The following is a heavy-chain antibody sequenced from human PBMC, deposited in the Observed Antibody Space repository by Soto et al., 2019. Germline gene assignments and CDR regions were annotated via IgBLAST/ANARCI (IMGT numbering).Heavy chain of an antibody. CDR3: ARGVITMVRVVPYYYYGMDV. V-gene: IGHV1-69*13. CDR2: IIPIFGTA. J-gene: IGHJ6*02. CDR1: GGTFSSYA. D-gene: IGHD3-10*01. Sequence: GASVKVSCKASGGTFSSYAISWVRQAPGQGLEWMGGIIPIFGTANYAQKFQGRVTITADESTSTAYMELSSLRSEDTAVYYCARGVITMVRVVPYYYYGMDVWGQGTTVTVSS.